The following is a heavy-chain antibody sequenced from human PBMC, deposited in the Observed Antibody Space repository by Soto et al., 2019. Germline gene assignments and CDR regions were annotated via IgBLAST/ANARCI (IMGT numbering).Heavy chain of an antibody. CDR3: ARFRIAAAGTVFYGMDV. Sequence: QVQLVQSGAEVKKPGSSVKVSCKASGGTFSSYAISWVRQAPGQGLEWMGGIIPIFGTANYAQKFQGRVTITADESRRTAYMELSSLRSEDTAVYYCARFRIAAAGTVFYGMDVWGQGTTVTVSS. CDR1: GGTFSSYA. CDR2: IIPIFGTA. V-gene: IGHV1-69*01. J-gene: IGHJ6*02. D-gene: IGHD6-13*01.